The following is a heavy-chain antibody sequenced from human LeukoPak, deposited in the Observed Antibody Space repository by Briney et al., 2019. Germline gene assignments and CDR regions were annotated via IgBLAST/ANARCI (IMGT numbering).Heavy chain of an antibody. V-gene: IGHV3-30*02. CDR1: GFTFSSYG. Sequence: DPGGSLRLSCAASGFTFSSYGMHWVRQAPGKGLEWVAFIRYDGDIKYYADSVKGRFTISRDNSKNTLYLQMNSLTAEDTAVYYCAKGEGWQQPYYHYMDVWGKGTTVTISS. CDR3: AKGEGWQQPYYHYMDV. CDR2: IRYDGDIK. J-gene: IGHJ6*03. D-gene: IGHD6-13*01.